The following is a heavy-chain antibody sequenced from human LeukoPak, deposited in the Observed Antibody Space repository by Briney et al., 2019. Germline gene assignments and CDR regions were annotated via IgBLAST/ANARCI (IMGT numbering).Heavy chain of an antibody. CDR3: ARHRSPSSLSFFDI. CDR1: GGSISSYY. Sequence: SETLSLTCTVSGGSISSYYWSWIRQPPGKGLEWIGYIYTSETTNFNPALRSRVTISIDTSKNQVSLRLSSVTAADTALYYCARHRSPSSLSFFDIWGQGMLVIVSS. V-gene: IGHV4-4*09. D-gene: IGHD2-2*01. J-gene: IGHJ4*02. CDR2: IYTSETT.